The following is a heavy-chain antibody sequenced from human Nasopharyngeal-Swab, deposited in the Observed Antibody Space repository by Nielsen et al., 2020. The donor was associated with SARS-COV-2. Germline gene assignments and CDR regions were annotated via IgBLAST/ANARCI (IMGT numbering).Heavy chain of an antibody. D-gene: IGHD1-26*01. CDR2: TYHSGST. CDR1: GYSISSGYY. CDR3: ARDARWELLGAFDI. V-gene: IGHV4-38-2*02. J-gene: IGHJ3*02. Sequence: SETLSLTCTVSGYSISSGYYWGWIRQPPGKGLEWIGSTYHSGSTYYNPSLKSRVTISVDTSKNQFSLKLSSVTAADTAVYYCARDARWELLGAFDIWGQGTMVTVSS.